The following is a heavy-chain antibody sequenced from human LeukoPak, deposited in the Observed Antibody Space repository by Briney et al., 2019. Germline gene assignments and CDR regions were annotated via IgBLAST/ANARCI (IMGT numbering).Heavy chain of an antibody. J-gene: IGHJ4*02. CDR3: ARESGSSWYGSDY. V-gene: IGHV4-38-2*02. Sequence: SETLSLTCTVSGYSISSGYYWGWIRQPPGKGLEWIGSIYHSGSTYYNPSLKSRVTISVDTSKNQFSLKLSSVTAADTAVYYCARESGSSWYGSDYWGQGTLVTVSS. CDR1: GYSISSGYY. CDR2: IYHSGST. D-gene: IGHD6-13*01.